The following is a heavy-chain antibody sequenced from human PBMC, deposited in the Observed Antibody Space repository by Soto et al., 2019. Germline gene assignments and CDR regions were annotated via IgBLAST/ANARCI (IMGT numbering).Heavy chain of an antibody. CDR1: GFPFSSYG. CDR3: AKDSIAAAGTAESFDY. V-gene: IGHV3-30*18. D-gene: IGHD6-13*01. J-gene: IGHJ4*02. CDR2: ISYDGSNK. Sequence: GGSLRLSCAASGFPFSSYGMHWVRQAPGKGLEWVAVISYDGSNKYYADSVKGRFTISRDNSKNTLYLQMNSLRAEDTAVYYCAKDSIAAAGTAESFDYWGQGTLVTVSS.